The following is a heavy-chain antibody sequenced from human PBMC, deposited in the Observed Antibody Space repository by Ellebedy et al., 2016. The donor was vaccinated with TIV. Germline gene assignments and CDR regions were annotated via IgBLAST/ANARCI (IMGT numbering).Heavy chain of an antibody. CDR2: ISAYNGNT. J-gene: IGHJ5*02. CDR1: GYTFTSYG. CDR3: ARDDKARSHWFDP. V-gene: IGHV1-18*04. Sequence: ASVKVSCKASGYTFTSYGISWVRLAPGQGLEWMGWISAYNGNTNYAQNLQGRVTMNTDTSTSTAYMELRSLRSDDTAVYYCARDDKARSHWFDPWGQGTLVTVSS. D-gene: IGHD3-22*01.